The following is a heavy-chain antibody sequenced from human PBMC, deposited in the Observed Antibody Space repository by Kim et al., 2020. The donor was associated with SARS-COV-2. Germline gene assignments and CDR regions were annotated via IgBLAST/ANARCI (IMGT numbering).Heavy chain of an antibody. CDR3: ARDQVAGTDSYFDY. V-gene: IGHV3-30*03. D-gene: IGHD6-19*01. J-gene: IGHJ4*02. Sequence: GGSLRLSCAVSGFTFTNYAMHWVRQAPGKGLEWVAILSYGGTTTNYADSVKGRFTISRDNSKNTLYLQMDSLTPADTAVYYCARDQVAGTDSYFDYWGQGTLVTVAS. CDR1: GFTFTNYA. CDR2: LSYGGTTT.